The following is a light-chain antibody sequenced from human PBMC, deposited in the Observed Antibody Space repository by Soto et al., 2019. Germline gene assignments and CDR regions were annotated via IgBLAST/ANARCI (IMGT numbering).Light chain of an antibody. Sequence: SYELTQPPSVSVAPGKTARITCGGNNIGSKSVHWYQQKPGQAPVLVIYYDSDRPSGIPERFSGSNSGNTATLTISRVEAGGEADYYCQVWDSSSDPAVVFGGGTKLTVL. CDR1: NIGSKS. V-gene: IGLV3-21*04. CDR3: QVWDSSSDPAVV. CDR2: YDS. J-gene: IGLJ2*01.